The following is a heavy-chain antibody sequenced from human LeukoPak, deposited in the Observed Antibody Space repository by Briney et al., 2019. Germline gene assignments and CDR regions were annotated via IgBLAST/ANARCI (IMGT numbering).Heavy chain of an antibody. CDR2: IKQDESEK. J-gene: IGHJ3*02. V-gene: IGHV3-7*01. CDR1: GFTFSGYW. Sequence: GGSLRLSCVVSGFTFSGYWMSWVRQAPGKGLEWVANIKQDESEKYYVDSVKGRFTISRDNAKNSLYLQMNSLRAEDTAVYYCARDKSSESSSGSVFDIWGQGTMVSVSS. D-gene: IGHD1-26*01. CDR3: ARDKSSESSSGSVFDI.